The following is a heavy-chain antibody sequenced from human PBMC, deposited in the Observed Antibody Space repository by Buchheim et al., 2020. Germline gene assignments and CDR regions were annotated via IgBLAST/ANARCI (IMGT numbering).Heavy chain of an antibody. CDR2: INHSGST. V-gene: IGHV4-34*01. CDR3: ARVRVYYDFWSGFLFDY. D-gene: IGHD3-3*01. Sequence: QVQLQQWGAGLLKPSETLSLTCAVYGGSFSGYYWSWIRQPPGKGLEWIGEINHSGSTNYNPSLKSRVTISVDTSKNQFSLKLSSVTAADTAVYYCARVRVYYDFWSGFLFDYWGQGTL. J-gene: IGHJ4*02. CDR1: GGSFSGYY.